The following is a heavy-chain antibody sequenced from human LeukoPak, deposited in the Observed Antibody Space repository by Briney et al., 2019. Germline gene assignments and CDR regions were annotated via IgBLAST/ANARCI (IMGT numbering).Heavy chain of an antibody. V-gene: IGHV3-48*02. D-gene: IGHD2-2*01. J-gene: IGHJ4*02. CDR3: ARDPTSSYFFDY. Sequence: GGSLRLSCTASGFTLRTYSMSWVRQAPGKGLEWVSYISSSSGTIYYADSVKGRFTISRDNAKNSLFLQMNRLRDEDTAVYHCARDPTSSYFFDYWGQGSLVTVSS. CDR1: GFTLRTYS. CDR2: ISSSSGTI.